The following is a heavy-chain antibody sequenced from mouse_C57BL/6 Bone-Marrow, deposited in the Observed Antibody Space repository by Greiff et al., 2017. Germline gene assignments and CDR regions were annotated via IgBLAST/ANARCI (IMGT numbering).Heavy chain of an antibody. D-gene: IGHD1-1*01. J-gene: IGHJ1*03. CDR2: SRNKANDYTT. CDR3: ARDALLLRYWYFDG. V-gene: IGHV7-1*01. Sequence: EVMLVESGGGLVQSGRSLRLSCATSGFTFSDFYMEWVRQAPGKGLEWIAASRNKANDYTTEYSASVKGRFIVSRDTSQSILYLQMNAQKAEDTAIYYCARDALLLRYWYFDGWGTGTTVTVSS. CDR1: GFTFSDFY.